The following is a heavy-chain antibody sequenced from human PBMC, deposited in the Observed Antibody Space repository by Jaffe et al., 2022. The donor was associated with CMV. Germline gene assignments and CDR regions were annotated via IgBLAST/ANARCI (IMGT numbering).Heavy chain of an antibody. CDR1: GYSFTNYW. D-gene: IGHD3-22*01. Sequence: EVQLVQSGAEVKKPGEPLRISCKGSGYSFTNYWIGWARQMPGKGLQWMGVIYPDDSYTRYSPSFEGRVTFSTDKSVSTAYLLWSSLQASDTAMYYCARGSSYWHTSGYLYRGDDAFQMWGQGTLVTVSS. CDR2: IYPDDSYT. V-gene: IGHV5-51*01. CDR3: ARGSSYWHTSGYLYRGDDAFQM. J-gene: IGHJ3*02.